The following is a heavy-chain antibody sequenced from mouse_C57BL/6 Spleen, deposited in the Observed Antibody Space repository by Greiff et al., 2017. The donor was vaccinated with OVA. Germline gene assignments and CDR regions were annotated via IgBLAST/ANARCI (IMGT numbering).Heavy chain of an antibody. J-gene: IGHJ3*01. CDR3: TRPPWFAY. V-gene: IGHV1-15*01. CDR1: GYTFTDYE. CDR2: IDPETGGT. Sequence: QVQLQQSGAELVRPGASVSLSCKASGYTFTDYEMHWVKQTPVHGLEWIGGIDPETGGTDYNQMFKGKAILTADKSSSTAYMELRSLTSEDSAVYYCTRPPWFAYWGQGTLVTVSA.